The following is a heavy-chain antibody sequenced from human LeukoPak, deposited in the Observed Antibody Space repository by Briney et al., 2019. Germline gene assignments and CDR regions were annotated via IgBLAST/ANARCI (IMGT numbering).Heavy chain of an antibody. CDR2: LYYSEST. Sequence: SETLSLTCTVSGGSISSYYWSWIRQPPGKGLEWIGYLYYSESTNYNPSLQSRVTISVDTSKNQFSLKLSSLTAADTAVYYCARRNCGGNCYPYYFDFWGPGTLVTVSS. CDR3: ARRNCGGNCYPYYFDF. V-gene: IGHV4-59*01. D-gene: IGHD2-21*02. J-gene: IGHJ4*02. CDR1: GGSISSYY.